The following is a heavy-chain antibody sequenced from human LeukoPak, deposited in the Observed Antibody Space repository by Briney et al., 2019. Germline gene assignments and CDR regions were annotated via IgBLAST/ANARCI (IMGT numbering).Heavy chain of an antibody. CDR3: ARDQNTRGSGWYRT. D-gene: IGHD6-19*01. J-gene: IGHJ1*01. CDR2: INHSGST. CDR1: GGSFSGYY. V-gene: IGHV4-34*01. Sequence: NTSETLSLTCAVYGGSFSGYYWSWIRQPPGKGLEWIGEINHSGSTNYNPSLKSRVTISVDTSKNQFSLKLSSVTAADTAVYYCARDQNTRGSGWYRTWGQGTLVTVSS.